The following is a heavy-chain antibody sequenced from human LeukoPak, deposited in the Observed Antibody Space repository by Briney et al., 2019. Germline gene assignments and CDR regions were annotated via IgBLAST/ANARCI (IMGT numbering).Heavy chain of an antibody. J-gene: IGHJ4*02. CDR3: ARLYSSSSDD. V-gene: IGHV3-48*03. Sequence: GGSLRLSCAASGFTFSSYEMNWVRQAPGKGLEWVSYISSSGSTIYYADSVKGRFTISGDNAKNSLYLQMNSLRAEDTAVYYCARLYSSSSDDWGQGTLVTVSS. D-gene: IGHD6-6*01. CDR1: GFTFSSYE. CDR2: ISSSGSTI.